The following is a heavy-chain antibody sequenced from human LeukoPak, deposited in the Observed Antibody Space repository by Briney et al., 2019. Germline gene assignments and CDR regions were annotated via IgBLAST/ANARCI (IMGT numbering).Heavy chain of an antibody. CDR3: ARGSLHSHYDVWSGYPYFDF. CDR2: IIPIFGTT. CDR1: GGTFSSYA. J-gene: IGHJ4*02. V-gene: IGHV1-69*13. D-gene: IGHD3-3*01. Sequence: ASVKVSCKASGGTFSSYAISWVRQAPGQGLEWMGGIIPIFGTTNYAQKFQGRVTITADESTNTAYMELSSLRSEDTAVYYCARGSLHSHYDVWSGYPYFDFWGQGTLVTVSS.